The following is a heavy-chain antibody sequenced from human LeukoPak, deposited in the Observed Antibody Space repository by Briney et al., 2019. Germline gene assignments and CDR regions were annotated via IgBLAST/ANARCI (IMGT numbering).Heavy chain of an antibody. V-gene: IGHV4-4*09. CDR1: NGSISSYH. Sequence: SETLSLTCTVSNGSISSYHWSWVRQPPGKGLEWIGYILTSGTTNYNPSLKSRLTISVDTSKNRFTLKLSSVTAADTAVYYCARLRVSGSYLYYFDYWGQGALVTVSS. CDR2: ILTSGTT. D-gene: IGHD3-10*01. J-gene: IGHJ4*02. CDR3: ARLRVSGSYLYYFDY.